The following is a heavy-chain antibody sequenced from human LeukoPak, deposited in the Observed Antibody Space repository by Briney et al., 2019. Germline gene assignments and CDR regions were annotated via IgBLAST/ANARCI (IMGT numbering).Heavy chain of an antibody. Sequence: SETLSLTCTVSGGSISSGSYYWSWIRQPAGKGLEWIGRIYTSGSTNYNPSLKSRVTMSVDTSKNQFSLKVSSVTAADTAVYYCARVFDSGSQAYFYYMDVWGKGTAVTIFS. J-gene: IGHJ6*03. CDR3: ARVFDSGSQAYFYYMDV. D-gene: IGHD3-10*01. CDR2: IYTSGST. CDR1: GGSISSGSYY. V-gene: IGHV4-61*02.